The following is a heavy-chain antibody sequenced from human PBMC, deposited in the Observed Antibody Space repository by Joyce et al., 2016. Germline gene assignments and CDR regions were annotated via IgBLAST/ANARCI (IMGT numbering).Heavy chain of an antibody. CDR1: GFSFSGYW. J-gene: IGHJ5*02. CDR2: INTDGSST. D-gene: IGHD6-6*01. Sequence: EVQLVESGGGLVQPGGSLRLSCAASGFSFSGYWIHWVRQAPGKGQVWVSRINTDGSSTRFADSVKGRFTISRDNAKNTLYLQMNSLRAEDTAVYYCVRGISARPGGPNWFDPWGQGTLVTVSS. CDR3: VRGISARPGGPNWFDP. V-gene: IGHV3-74*01.